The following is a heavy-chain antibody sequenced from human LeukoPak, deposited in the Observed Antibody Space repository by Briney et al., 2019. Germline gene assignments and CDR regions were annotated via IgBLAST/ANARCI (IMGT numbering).Heavy chain of an antibody. D-gene: IGHD3-9*01. V-gene: IGHV3-23*01. CDR3: AKHPLYDILTGYPHPGFDY. Sequence: GGSLRLSCAASGFTFSDYYLTWIRQAPGKGLEWVSAISGSGGSTYYADSVKGRFTISRDNSKNTLYLQMNSLRAEDTAVYYCAKHPLYDILTGYPHPGFDYWGQGTLVTVSS. CDR2: ISGSGGST. CDR1: GFTFSDYY. J-gene: IGHJ4*02.